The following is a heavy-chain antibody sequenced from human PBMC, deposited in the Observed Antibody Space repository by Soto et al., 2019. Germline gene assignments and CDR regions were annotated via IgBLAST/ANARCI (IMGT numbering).Heavy chain of an antibody. CDR3: ARGHYYYGMDV. J-gene: IGHJ6*02. Sequence: SETLSLTCTVSNGSVSSGTYSWSWVRQPPGKGLEWIGYIYYSGTTYYTPSLKSRLTMSMDRANDHFSLNLTSVTAADTAVYFCARGHYYYGMDVWGQGTMVTVSS. CDR1: NGSVSSGTYS. V-gene: IGHV4-30-2*01. CDR2: IYYSGTT.